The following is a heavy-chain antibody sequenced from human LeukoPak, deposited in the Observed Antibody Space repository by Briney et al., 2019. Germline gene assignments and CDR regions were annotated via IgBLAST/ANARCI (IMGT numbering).Heavy chain of an antibody. Sequence: SETLSLTCIVSGASISNSSHYWGWIRQPPGKGLEWIGNIYYTGTTYYAPSLKSRVTISIDTSKSQFSLKVSSVTAADTAVYYCARVVAVAGTFPDPWGQGTLVTVSS. J-gene: IGHJ5*02. CDR2: IYYTGTT. D-gene: IGHD6-19*01. V-gene: IGHV4-39*07. CDR3: ARVVAVAGTFPDP. CDR1: GASISNSSHY.